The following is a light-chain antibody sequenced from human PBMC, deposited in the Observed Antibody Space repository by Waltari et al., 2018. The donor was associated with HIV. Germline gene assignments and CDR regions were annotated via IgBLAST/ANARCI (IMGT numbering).Light chain of an antibody. Sequence: QSVLTQPPSASGTPGQRVTISCSGSSSNIGSNTVNWYQQVPGTAPNLLIYRNNERPSGVPDRFAGSKSGTSASLAISGLQSEDEVDYFCASWDDRLSGWVFGGETKVTVL. CDR3: ASWDDRLSGWV. J-gene: IGLJ3*02. CDR1: SSNIGSNT. V-gene: IGLV1-44*01. CDR2: RNN.